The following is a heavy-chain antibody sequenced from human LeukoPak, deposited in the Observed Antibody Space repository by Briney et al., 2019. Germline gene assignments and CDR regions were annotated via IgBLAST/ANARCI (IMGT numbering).Heavy chain of an antibody. Sequence: SETLSLTCTVSGGSISSYYWSWIRQPPGKGLEWIGYIYYSGSTNYNPSLKSRVTISVDTSKNQFSLKLSSVTAADTAVYYCARHPLVWSPNIPVAGHEVAFDIWGQGTMVTVSS. CDR2: IYYSGST. J-gene: IGHJ3*02. CDR1: GGSISSYY. D-gene: IGHD6-19*01. V-gene: IGHV4-59*08. CDR3: ARHPLVWSPNIPVAGHEVAFDI.